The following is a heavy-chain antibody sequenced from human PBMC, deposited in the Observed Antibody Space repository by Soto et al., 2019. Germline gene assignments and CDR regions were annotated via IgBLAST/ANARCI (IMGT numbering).Heavy chain of an antibody. CDR2: IYPGDSDT. CDR1: GYSFTSYW. D-gene: IGHD1-26*01. Sequence: PGESLKISCKGSGYSFTSYWIGWVRQMPGKGLEWMGIIYPGDSDTRYSPSFQGQVTISADKSISTAYLQWSSLKASDTAMYYCASPGGSYANYYYYGMDVRGQGTTVTVSS. J-gene: IGHJ6*02. CDR3: ASPGGSYANYYYYGMDV. V-gene: IGHV5-51*01.